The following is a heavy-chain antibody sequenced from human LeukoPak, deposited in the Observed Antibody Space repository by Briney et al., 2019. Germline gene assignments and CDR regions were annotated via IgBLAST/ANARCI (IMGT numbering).Heavy chain of an antibody. J-gene: IGHJ4*02. CDR1: GFTFSSYA. CDR2: TSYDGSNK. Sequence: GGSLRLSCAASGFTFSSYAMHWVRQAPGKGLEWVAVTSYDGSNKYYADSVKGRFTISRDNSKNTLYLQMNSLRAEDTAVYYCARRGSGSYYYFDYWGQGTLVTVSS. D-gene: IGHD1-26*01. CDR3: ARRGSGSYYYFDY. V-gene: IGHV3-30*04.